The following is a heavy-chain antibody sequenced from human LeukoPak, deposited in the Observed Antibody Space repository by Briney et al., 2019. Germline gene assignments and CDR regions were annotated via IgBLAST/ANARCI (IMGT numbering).Heavy chain of an antibody. Sequence: GGSLRLSCAASGFTFSSYDMHWVRQATGKGLEWVSAIGTAGDTYYPGSVKGRFTISRENAKNSLYLQMNSLRAGDTAVYYCARGYSSSWYQGDAFDIWGQGTMVTVSS. V-gene: IGHV3-13*01. CDR3: ARGYSSSWYQGDAFDI. J-gene: IGHJ3*02. CDR1: GFTFSSYD. CDR2: IGTAGDT. D-gene: IGHD6-13*01.